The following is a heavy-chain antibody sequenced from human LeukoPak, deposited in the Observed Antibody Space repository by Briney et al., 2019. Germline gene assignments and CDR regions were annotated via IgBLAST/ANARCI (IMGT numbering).Heavy chain of an antibody. J-gene: IGHJ4*02. CDR1: GYTFTSYD. Sequence: ASVRVSCKASGYTFTSYDINWVRQATGQGLEWMGWMNPNSGNTGYAQKFQGRVTMTRNTSISTAYMELSSLRSEDTAVYYCARGRSFRGGPFDYWGQGTLVTVSS. D-gene: IGHD3-10*01. CDR3: ARGRSFRGGPFDY. V-gene: IGHV1-8*01. CDR2: MNPNSGNT.